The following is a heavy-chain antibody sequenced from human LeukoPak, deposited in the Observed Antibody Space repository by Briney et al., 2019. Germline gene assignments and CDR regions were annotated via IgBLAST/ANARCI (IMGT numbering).Heavy chain of an antibody. D-gene: IGHD3-10*01. J-gene: IGHJ4*02. Sequence: SETLSLTRTVSGGSISSSSYYWGWIRQPPGKGLEWIGSIYYSGSTYYNPSLKSRVTMTRDTSTSTVYMELSSLRSEDTAVYYCARDLESGLGSTAGYWGQGTLVTVSS. CDR2: IYYSGST. V-gene: IGHV4-39*07. CDR3: ARDLESGLGSTAGY. CDR1: GGSISSSSYY.